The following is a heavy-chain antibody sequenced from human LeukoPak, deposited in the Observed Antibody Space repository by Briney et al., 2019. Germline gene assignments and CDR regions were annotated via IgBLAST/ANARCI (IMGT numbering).Heavy chain of an antibody. Sequence: SETLSLTCTVSGGSISSYYWSWIRQPPGKGLEWIGYIYYSGSTNYNPSLKSRVTISVDTSKNQFSLKLSSVTAADTAVCYCARDLWFGEFNNWFDPWGQGTLVTVSS. CDR3: ARDLWFGEFNNWFDP. CDR2: IYYSGST. J-gene: IGHJ5*02. V-gene: IGHV4-59*01. D-gene: IGHD3-10*01. CDR1: GGSISSYY.